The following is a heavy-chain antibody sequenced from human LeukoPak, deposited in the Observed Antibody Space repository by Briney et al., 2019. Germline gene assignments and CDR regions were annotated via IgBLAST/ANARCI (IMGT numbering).Heavy chain of an antibody. D-gene: IGHD3-9*01. CDR3: ARDFGDLTGYYTVNWFDP. CDR1: GYTFTTYG. V-gene: IGHV1-18*01. CDR2: ISAYNDNT. J-gene: IGHJ5*02. Sequence: ASVKVSCKASGYTFTTYGISWVRQAPGQGLEWMGWISAYNDNTNYAQKLQGRVTMTTDTSTSTAYMELSSLRSEDTAVYYCARDFGDLTGYYTVNWFDPWGQGTLVTVSS.